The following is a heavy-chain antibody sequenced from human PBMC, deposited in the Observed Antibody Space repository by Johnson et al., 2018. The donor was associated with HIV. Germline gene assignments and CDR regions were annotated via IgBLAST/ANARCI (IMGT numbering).Heavy chain of an antibody. V-gene: IGHV3-30*04. J-gene: IGHJ3*02. CDR1: GFTFRSYA. Sequence: QLVESGGGVMQPGKSLRLSCEASGFTFRSYAMHWVRQAPGKGLEWVAVITYDGRNKYYADSVKGRFIIFRDNSKNLTNLQMNGLSDEDTADYYCVRDQGSGWPTNAFDIWGQGTMVTVSS. CDR2: ITYDGRNK. D-gene: IGHD6-19*01. CDR3: VRDQGSGWPTNAFDI.